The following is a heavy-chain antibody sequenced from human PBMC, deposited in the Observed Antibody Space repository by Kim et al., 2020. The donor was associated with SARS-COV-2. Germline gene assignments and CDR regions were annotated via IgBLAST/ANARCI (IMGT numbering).Heavy chain of an antibody. Sequence: ASVKVSCKASGYTFTGHYMHWVRQAPGQGLEWMGWINPNSGDTNYVQNFQGRVTMTRDTSISTAYMEMSSLKSDDTAVYYCARGRRSAGHDYGGQGTL. CDR2: INPNSGDT. CDR1: GYTFTGHY. D-gene: IGHD3-3*01. J-gene: IGHJ4*02. CDR3: ARGRRSAGHDY. V-gene: IGHV1-2*02.